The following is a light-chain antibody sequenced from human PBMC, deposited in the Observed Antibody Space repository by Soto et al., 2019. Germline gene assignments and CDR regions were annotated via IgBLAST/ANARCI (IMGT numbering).Light chain of an antibody. Sequence: DIQMTQSPSSLSASVGDRVMITCRASQSITGYLNWYQQKPGKAPKLLIYAASNLQSGVPSRFSGSGSATDFTLTISSLQPEDFATYFCQQSQNIPYTFGQGTKLEIK. CDR1: QSITGY. V-gene: IGKV1-39*01. CDR2: AAS. J-gene: IGKJ2*01. CDR3: QQSQNIPYT.